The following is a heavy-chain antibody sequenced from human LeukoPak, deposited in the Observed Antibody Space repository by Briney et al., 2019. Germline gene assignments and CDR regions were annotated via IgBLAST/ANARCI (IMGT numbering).Heavy chain of an antibody. Sequence: GGSLRLSCAASTFTFSSYGMHWVRQAPGKGLEWVASIQYDGNKRYYADSVKGRFTISRDNSKNTLYLQMNSLRPDDTALYYCANTMYSSAWSPFDYWGRGTLVTVSS. J-gene: IGHJ4*02. CDR1: TFTFSSYG. D-gene: IGHD6-19*01. CDR2: IQYDGNKR. V-gene: IGHV3-30*02. CDR3: ANTMYSSAWSPFDY.